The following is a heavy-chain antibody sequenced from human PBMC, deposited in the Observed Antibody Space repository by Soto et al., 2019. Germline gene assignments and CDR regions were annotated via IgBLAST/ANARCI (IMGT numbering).Heavy chain of an antibody. CDR3: AGAHDYGDTAIGMDV. CDR2: INPNSGGT. D-gene: IGHD4-17*01. CDR1: GYTFTGYY. J-gene: IGHJ6*02. V-gene: IGHV1-2*04. Sequence: ASVKVSCKASGYTFTGYYMHWVRQAPGQGLEWMGWINPNSGGTNYAQKFQGWVTMTRDTPISTAYMELSRLRSDDTAVYYCAGAHDYGDTAIGMDVWGQGTTVTVSS.